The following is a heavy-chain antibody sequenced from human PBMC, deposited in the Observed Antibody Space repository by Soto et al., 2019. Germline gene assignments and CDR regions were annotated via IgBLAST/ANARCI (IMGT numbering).Heavy chain of an antibody. CDR3: ARGYYDSRGQSNTFDI. Sequence: SETLSLTCTVSGASISSSYWSWIRQSPGKGLEWIGYVYYSGSTNYNPSLKSRVTISVDTSKNQFSLKLSSVTAADTAVYYCARGYYDSRGQSNTFDIWGQGTLVTVSS. V-gene: IGHV4-59*01. CDR1: GASISSSY. J-gene: IGHJ4*02. D-gene: IGHD3-22*01. CDR2: VYYSGST.